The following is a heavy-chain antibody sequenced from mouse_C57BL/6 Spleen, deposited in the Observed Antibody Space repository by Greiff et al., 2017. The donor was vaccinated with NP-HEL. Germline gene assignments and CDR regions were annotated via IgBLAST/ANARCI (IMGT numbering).Heavy chain of an antibody. CDR2: IYPGSGSN. CDR3: ARKGDYYSNYGFFAY. CDR1: GYTFTSYW. Sequence: QVQLQQPGAELVKPGASVTMSCKASGYTFTSYWITWVKQRPGQGLEWIGDIYPGSGSNNYNEKFKSKATLTVDTSSSTAYMQLSSLTSEDSAVYYCARKGDYYSNYGFFAYWGQGTLVTVSA. D-gene: IGHD2-5*01. V-gene: IGHV1-55*01. J-gene: IGHJ3*01.